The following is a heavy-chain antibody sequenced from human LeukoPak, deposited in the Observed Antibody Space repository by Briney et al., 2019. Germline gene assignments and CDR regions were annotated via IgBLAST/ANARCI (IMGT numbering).Heavy chain of an antibody. CDR3: ARDLSDFSFYTAKDAFDI. CDR1: GLTFSIYA. CDR2: ISSSSSYI. D-gene: IGHD5-18*01. Sequence: PGGSLRLSCAVSGLTFSIYAMAWVRQAPGKGLEWVSSISSSSSYIYYADSVKGRFTISRDNAKNSLYLQMNSLRAEDTAVYYCARDLSDFSFYTAKDAFDIWGQGTMVTVSS. V-gene: IGHV3-21*01. J-gene: IGHJ3*02.